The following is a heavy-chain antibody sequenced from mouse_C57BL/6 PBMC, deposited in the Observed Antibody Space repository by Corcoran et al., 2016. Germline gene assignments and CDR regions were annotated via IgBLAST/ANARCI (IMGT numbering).Heavy chain of an antibody. D-gene: IGHD1-1*01. Sequence: DVQLQESGPGLVKPSQSLSLTCSVTGYSITSGYYWNWIRQFPGNKLEWMGYISYDGSNNYNPSLKNRISITRDTSKNQFFLKLNSVTTEDTATYYCARAPSPTVVDTYAMDYWGQGTSVTVSS. CDR1: GYSITSGYY. J-gene: IGHJ4*01. CDR3: ARAPSPTVVDTYAMDY. V-gene: IGHV3-6*01. CDR2: ISYDGSN.